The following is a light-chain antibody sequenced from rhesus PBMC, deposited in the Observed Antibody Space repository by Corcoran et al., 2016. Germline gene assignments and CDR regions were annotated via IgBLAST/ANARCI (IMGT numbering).Light chain of an antibody. J-gene: IGKJ4*01. Sequence: DIQMTQSPSSLSASVGDTVTITCQASQGISKYLAWYQQKPGKAPKLLIYDASTMKSGVPSRFSGSGSGTEFTLTIRSLQPKDFATYYCQQHNSYPLTFGGGTKVELK. V-gene: IGKV1-25*01. CDR2: DAS. CDR3: QQHNSYPLT. CDR1: QGISKY.